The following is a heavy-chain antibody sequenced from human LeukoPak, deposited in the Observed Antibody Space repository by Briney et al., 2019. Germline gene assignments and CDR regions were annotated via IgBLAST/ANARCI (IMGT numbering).Heavy chain of an antibody. CDR2: FDPEDGET. CDR3: ATGKGDLVPAAMRGYYLMDV. V-gene: IGHV1-24*01. D-gene: IGHD2-2*01. CDR1: GYTLTELS. Sequence: ASVKVSCKVSGYTLTELSMHWVRQAPGKGLEWMGGFDPEDGETIYAQKFQGRVTMTEDTSTDTAYMELSSLRSEDTAVYYCATGKGDLVPAAMRGYYLMDVWGKGTTVTISS. J-gene: IGHJ6*03.